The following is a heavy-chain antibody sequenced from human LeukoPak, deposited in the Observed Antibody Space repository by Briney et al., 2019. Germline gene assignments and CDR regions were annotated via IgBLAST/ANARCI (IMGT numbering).Heavy chain of an antibody. CDR1: GGTSSSYA. CDR2: IIPIFGTA. V-gene: IGHV1-69*13. D-gene: IGHD3-10*01. Sequence: SVKVSCKASGGTSSSYAISWVRQAPGQGLEWMGGIIPIFGTANYAQKFQGRVTITADESTSTAYMELSRLRSDDTAVYYCAGITMVRGVRIGRDYWGQGTLVTVSS. J-gene: IGHJ4*02. CDR3: AGITMVRGVRIGRDY.